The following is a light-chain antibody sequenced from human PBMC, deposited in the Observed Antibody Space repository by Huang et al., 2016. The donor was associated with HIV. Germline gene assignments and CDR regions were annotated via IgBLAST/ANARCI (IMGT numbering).Light chain of an antibody. CDR2: SAS. Sequence: DIQMTQSPSSLSASVGDRITVTCRASQYIRTYLNWYQRRPGRAPNLLIYSASNLQSGVPTRFNASGSGTHFTLTIPGLRPEDFATYYCQQSFTTPYTFGQGTKLDLK. V-gene: IGKV1-39*01. CDR3: QQSFTTPYT. J-gene: IGKJ2*01. CDR1: QYIRTY.